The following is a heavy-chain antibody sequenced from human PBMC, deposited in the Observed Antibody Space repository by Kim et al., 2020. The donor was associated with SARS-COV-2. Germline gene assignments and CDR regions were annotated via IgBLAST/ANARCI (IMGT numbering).Heavy chain of an antibody. Sequence: SETLSLTCAVYGGSFSDYYWSWIRQPPGKGLEWIGEIKHSGRTNYNPSLKSRETISVDTSKNQFSLRLSSVTAADTAVYYCARSAKTATQAFDIWGQGT. V-gene: IGHV4-34*01. CDR3: ARSAKTATQAFDI. D-gene: IGHD1-26*01. CDR2: IKHSGRT. J-gene: IGHJ3*02. CDR1: GGSFSDYY.